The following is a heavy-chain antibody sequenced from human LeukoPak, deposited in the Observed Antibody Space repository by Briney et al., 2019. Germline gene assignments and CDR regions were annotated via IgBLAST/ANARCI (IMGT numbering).Heavy chain of an antibody. CDR2: IRNKAYGGTT. Sequence: GGSLRLSCTTSGFTFGDYAMSWFRQAPGKGLEWVTFIRNKAYGGTTEYAASVKGRFTISRDDSTNTLYLQMNSLKSEDTAVYYCTTYGSGRKFDYWGQGILVTVSS. CDR3: TTYGSGRKFDY. CDR1: GFTFGDYA. V-gene: IGHV3-49*03. D-gene: IGHD3-10*01. J-gene: IGHJ4*02.